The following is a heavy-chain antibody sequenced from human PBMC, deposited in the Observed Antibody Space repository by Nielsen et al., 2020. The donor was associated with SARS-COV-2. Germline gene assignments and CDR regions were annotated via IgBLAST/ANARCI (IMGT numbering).Heavy chain of an antibody. D-gene: IGHD5-18*01. Sequence: GESLKISCAASGFTFSSYSMNWVRQAPGKGLEWVSSISSSSSYIYYADSVKGRFTISRDYAKNSLYLQMNSLRAEDTAVYYCARDPRGSYGLNSDYWGQGTLVTVSS. CDR2: ISSSSSYI. J-gene: IGHJ4*02. V-gene: IGHV3-21*01. CDR1: GFTFSSYS. CDR3: ARDPRGSYGLNSDY.